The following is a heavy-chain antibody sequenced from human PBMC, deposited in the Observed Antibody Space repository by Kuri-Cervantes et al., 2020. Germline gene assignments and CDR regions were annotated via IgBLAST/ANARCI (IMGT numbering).Heavy chain of an antibody. J-gene: IGHJ4*02. CDR3: AHRRNPRGWDY. CDR2: IYWDDDK. CDR1: GFSLSSSGVN. Sequence: SGPTLVKPTQTLTLTCTFSGFSLSSSGVNVGLIRQPPGKNLEWLALIYWDDDKRYSPSLKNRISITKDTSKDQVVFTMTNLEPVDTATYYCAHRRNPRGWDYWGQGTLVTVSS. D-gene: IGHD1-14*01. V-gene: IGHV2-5*02.